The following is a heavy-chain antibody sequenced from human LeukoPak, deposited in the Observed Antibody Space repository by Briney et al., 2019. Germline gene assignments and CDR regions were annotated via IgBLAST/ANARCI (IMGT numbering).Heavy chain of an antibody. D-gene: IGHD2-15*01. J-gene: IGHJ5*02. CDR2: IIPIFGTA. CDR1: GGTISSYA. Sequence: EASVKVSCKASGGTISSYAISWVRQAPGQGLEWMGGIIPIFGTANYAQKFQGRVTITADESTSTAYMELSSLRSEDTAVYYCARIVVVAAISWFDPWGQGTLVTVSS. V-gene: IGHV1-69*13. CDR3: ARIVVVAAISWFDP.